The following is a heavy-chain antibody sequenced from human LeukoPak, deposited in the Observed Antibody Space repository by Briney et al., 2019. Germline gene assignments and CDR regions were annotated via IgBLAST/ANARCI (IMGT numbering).Heavy chain of an antibody. J-gene: IGHJ3*02. D-gene: IGHD1-26*01. CDR1: GGTFSSYA. V-gene: IGHV1-69*06. CDR2: IIPIFGTA. Sequence: SVKVSCKASGGTFSSYAISWVRQAPGQGLEWMGGIIPIFGTANYAQKFQGRVTITADKSTSTAYMELSSLRSEDTAVYYCARGRGLVGATTCAFDIWGQGTMVTVSS. CDR3: ARGRGLVGATTCAFDI.